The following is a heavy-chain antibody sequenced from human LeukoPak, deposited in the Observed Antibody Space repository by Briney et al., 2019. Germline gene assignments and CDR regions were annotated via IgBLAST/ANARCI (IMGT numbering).Heavy chain of an antibody. CDR3: ARRAGAYSHPYDY. CDR2: IYSDNT. CDR1: GFTVSTNS. V-gene: IGHV3-53*01. Sequence: GGSLRLSCTVSGFTVSTNSMSWVRQAPGKGQEWVSFIYSDNTHYSDSVKGRFTISRDNSKNTLYLQMNSLRAEDTAVYYCARRAGAYSHPYDYWGQGTLVTVSS. J-gene: IGHJ4*02. D-gene: IGHD4/OR15-4a*01.